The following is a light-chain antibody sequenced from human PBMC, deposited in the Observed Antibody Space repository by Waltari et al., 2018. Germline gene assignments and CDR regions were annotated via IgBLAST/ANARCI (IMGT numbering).Light chain of an antibody. J-gene: IGKJ4*01. V-gene: IGKV2-28*01. CDR1: QSLLYSNGYNY. Sequence: DIVMTQSPLSLPVTPGEQASISCRSSQSLLYSNGYNYLDWYLQKPGQSPQLLIYLGSNRASGVPDRFSGSGSGTDFTLKISRVEAEDVGVYYCMQSLQTPLTFGGGTKVEIK. CDR3: MQSLQTPLT. CDR2: LGS.